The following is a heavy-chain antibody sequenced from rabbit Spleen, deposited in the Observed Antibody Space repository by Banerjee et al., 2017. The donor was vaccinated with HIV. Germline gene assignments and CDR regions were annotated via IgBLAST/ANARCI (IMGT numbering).Heavy chain of an antibody. CDR1: GFDFSSNW. V-gene: IGHV1S45*01. J-gene: IGHJ4*01. D-gene: IGHD4-2*01. CDR3: ARTYGGIIGYFNL. Sequence: QEQLVESGGGLVQPEGSLTLTCKASGFDFSSNWICWVRQAPGKGLEWIGCIYGGSSDRTYYASWAKGRFPISKTSSTTVTLQMTNLTGADTATYFCARTYGGIIGYFNLWGPGTLVTVS. CDR2: IYGGSSDRT.